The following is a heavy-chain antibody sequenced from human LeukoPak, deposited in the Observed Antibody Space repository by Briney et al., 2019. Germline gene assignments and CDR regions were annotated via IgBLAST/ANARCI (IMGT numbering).Heavy chain of an antibody. V-gene: IGHV4-61*02. CDR2: IYTSGST. D-gene: IGHD3-10*01. CDR3: ARESPVRGVVCSVD. Sequence: SETLSLTCTVSGGSISSGSYYWSWIRQPAGKGLEWIGRIYTSGSTNYNPSLKSRVTISVDTSKNQFSLKLSSVTAADTAVYYCARESPVRGVVCSVDWGQGTLVTVSS. J-gene: IGHJ4*02. CDR1: GGSISSGSYY.